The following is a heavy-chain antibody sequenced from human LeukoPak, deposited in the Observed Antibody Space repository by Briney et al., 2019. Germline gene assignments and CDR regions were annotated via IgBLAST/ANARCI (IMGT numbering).Heavy chain of an antibody. Sequence: SETLSLTCAVYGGSFSGYYWSWIRQPPGKGLEWIGEINHSGSTNYNPSLKSRVTISVDTSKNQFSLKLSSVTAADTAVYYCANAVGSSLYFDYWGQGTLVTVSS. CDR1: GGSFSGYY. D-gene: IGHD1-26*01. V-gene: IGHV4-34*01. J-gene: IGHJ4*02. CDR2: INHSGST. CDR3: ANAVGSSLYFDY.